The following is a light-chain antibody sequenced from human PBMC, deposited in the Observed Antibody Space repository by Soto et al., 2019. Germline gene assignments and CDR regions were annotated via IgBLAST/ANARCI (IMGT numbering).Light chain of an antibody. CDR3: QQYNSYS. CDR2: DAS. CDR1: ESVDFH. J-gene: IGKJ1*01. V-gene: IGKV3D-15*01. Sequence: VLTQSPATLSLSPGKRATLSCRASESVDFHLAWYQQKPGQAPRLLIYDASVRATGTPARFSGSGSGTEFTLTISSLQPDDFATYYCQQYNSYSFGQGTKVDIK.